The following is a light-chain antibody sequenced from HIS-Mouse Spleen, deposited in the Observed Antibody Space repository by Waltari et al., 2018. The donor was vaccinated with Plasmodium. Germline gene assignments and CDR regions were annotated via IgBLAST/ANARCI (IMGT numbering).Light chain of an antibody. CDR2: GAS. V-gene: IGKV3-15*01. J-gene: IGKJ2*01. CDR1: PSVSSN. CDR3: QQYTNLPYT. Sequence: EIVMTQSPATLSVSPGERATLPCRASPSVSSNLAWYQQKPGQAPRLLIYGASTRATGTPARFSGSGSGTGFTLTISSLQSDYFAVYYCQQYTNLPYTFGQGNKLEIK.